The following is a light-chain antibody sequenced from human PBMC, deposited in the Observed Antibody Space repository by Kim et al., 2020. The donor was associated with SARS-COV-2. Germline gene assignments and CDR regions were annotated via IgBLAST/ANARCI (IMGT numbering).Light chain of an antibody. CDR2: LNSDGSH. J-gene: IGLJ2*01. CDR1: SGHSGYA. CDR3: QTWGTGI. V-gene: IGLV4-69*01. Sequence: LGASVKLTWTLSSGHSGYAIAWHQQQPEKGPRYLMKLNSDGSHTKGDGIPDRFSGSSSGAERYLTISSLQSEDEADYYCQTWGTGIFGGGTQLTVL.